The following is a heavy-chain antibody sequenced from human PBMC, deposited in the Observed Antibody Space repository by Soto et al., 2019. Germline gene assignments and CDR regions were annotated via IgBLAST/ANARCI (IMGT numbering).Heavy chain of an antibody. CDR2: IKIKTDGGTT. Sequence: EVQLLESGGGLVQPGGSLRLSCAASGFTFSSYAMSWVRQAPGKGLEWVGRIKIKTDGGTTDYAAPVKGRFTISRDDSKNTLYLQMNSLKTEDTAVYYCTTPNMTQANWGQGTLVTVSS. CDR1: GFTFSSYA. J-gene: IGHJ4*02. CDR3: TTPNMTQAN. V-gene: IGHV3-15*01.